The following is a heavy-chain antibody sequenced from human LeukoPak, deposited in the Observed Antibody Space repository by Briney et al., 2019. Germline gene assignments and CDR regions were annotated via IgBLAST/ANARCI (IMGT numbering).Heavy chain of an antibody. CDR2: ISSSSTTI. Sequence: GGSLRLSCAASGFTFKTYSMHWVRQAPGKGLEWISYISSSSTTIFYADSVNGRFTISRDNSKNSLYLQMNSLRPDDTAVYYCAKDGVRGGYSSSSNVVYWGQGTLVTVSS. D-gene: IGHD6-6*01. CDR1: GFTFKTYS. V-gene: IGHV3-48*04. CDR3: AKDGVRGGYSSSSNVVY. J-gene: IGHJ4*02.